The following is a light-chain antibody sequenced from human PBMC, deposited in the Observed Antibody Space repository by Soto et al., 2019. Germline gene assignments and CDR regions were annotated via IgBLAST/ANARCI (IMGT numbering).Light chain of an antibody. J-gene: IGLJ2*01. CDR3: ATWDASLSAVV. CDR1: SSNIGSNT. CDR2: RDS. V-gene: IGLV1-44*01. Sequence: QSVLTQPPSASGTPGQRVTISCSGSSSNIGSNTVSWYQYLPGAAPTLLIHRDSQRPSGVPDRFSGSKSGASASLAISGLQSEDEADYYCATWDASLSAVVFGGGTKLTVL.